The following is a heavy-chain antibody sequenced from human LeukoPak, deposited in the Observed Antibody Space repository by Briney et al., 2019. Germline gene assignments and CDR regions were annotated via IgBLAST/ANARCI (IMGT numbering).Heavy chain of an antibody. CDR3: AREGASSLVRGVIGY. D-gene: IGHD3-10*01. J-gene: IGHJ4*02. CDR2: IYNGGTT. V-gene: IGHV3-53*01. Sequence: PGGSLTLSCAVSGFTSNTAWLTWVRQAPGRGLEWVSVIYNGGTTHYADSVKGRFTISRDHSQNTLYLQMNSLRVEDTAVYYCAREGASSLVRGVIGYWGPGTLVTVSS. CDR1: GFTSNTAW.